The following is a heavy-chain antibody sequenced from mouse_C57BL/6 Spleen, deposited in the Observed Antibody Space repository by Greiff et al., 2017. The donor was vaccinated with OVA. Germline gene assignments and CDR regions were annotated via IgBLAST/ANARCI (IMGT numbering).Heavy chain of an antibody. D-gene: IGHD2-2*01. CDR2: IYPGGGYT. CDR1: GYTFTNYW. CDR3: AWLRRDYYAMDY. J-gene: IGHJ4*01. V-gene: IGHV1-63*01. Sequence: QVQLQQSGAELVRPGTSVKMSCKASGYTFTNYWIGWAKQRPGHGLEWIGDIYPGGGYTNYNEKFKGKATLTAEKSSSTAYMQFSSLTSEDSAIYYCAWLRRDYYAMDYWGQGTSVTVSS.